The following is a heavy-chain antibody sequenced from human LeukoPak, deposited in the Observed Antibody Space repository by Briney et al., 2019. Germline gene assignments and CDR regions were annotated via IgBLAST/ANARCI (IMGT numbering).Heavy chain of an antibody. V-gene: IGHV4-30-2*01. J-gene: IGHJ4*02. CDR1: GGSISSGGYY. CDR3: AIQDIVVVPAAIQVDY. Sequence: SETLSLTCTVSGGSISSGGYYWGWIRQPPGKGLEWIGYIYHSGSTYYNPSLKSRVTISVDRSKNQFSLKLSSVTAADTAVYYCAIQDIVVVPAAIQVDYWGQGTLVTVSS. D-gene: IGHD2-2*01. CDR2: IYHSGST.